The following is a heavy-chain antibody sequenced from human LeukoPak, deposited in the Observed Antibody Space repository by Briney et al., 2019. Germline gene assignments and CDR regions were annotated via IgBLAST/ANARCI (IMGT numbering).Heavy chain of an antibody. D-gene: IGHD3-22*01. Sequence: TGGSLRLSCAASGFTVSSNYMSWVHQAPGKGLEWVSVIYSGGSTYYADSVKGRFTISRDNSKNTLYLQMNSLRAEDTAVYYCARGAHYYDSSGYLQKNNAFDIWGQGTMVTVSS. CDR2: IYSGGST. CDR3: ARGAHYYDSSGYLQKNNAFDI. J-gene: IGHJ3*02. CDR1: GFTVSSNY. V-gene: IGHV3-53*01.